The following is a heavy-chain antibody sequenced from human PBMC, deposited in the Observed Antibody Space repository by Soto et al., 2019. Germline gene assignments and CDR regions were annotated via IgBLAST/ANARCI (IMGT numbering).Heavy chain of an antibody. CDR3: VHLSPQLGVDY. CDR2: IYPGDSDT. D-gene: IGHD1-1*01. Sequence: GESLKISCKGSGYSFTSYWIGWVRQMPGKGLEWMGIIYPGDSDTRYSPSFQGQVTISADKSISTAYLQWSSLKASDAAMYYCVHLSPQLGVDYWGQGTLVTVSS. V-gene: IGHV5-51*01. CDR1: GYSFTSYW. J-gene: IGHJ4*02.